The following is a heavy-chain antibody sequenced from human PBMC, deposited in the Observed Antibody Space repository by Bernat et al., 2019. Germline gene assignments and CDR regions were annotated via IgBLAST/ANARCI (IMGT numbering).Heavy chain of an antibody. J-gene: IGHJ6*03. Sequence: EVQLVESGGGLVQPGGSLRLSCAASGFIVSGNAMYWVRQAPGKGLDWVSLIYNDDNTCYADSVKGRFTISRDNAKNSLYLQMNSLRAEDTAVYYCASARGEFRRYSSSLPEPYYYMDVWGKGTTVTVSS. CDR2: IYNDDNT. D-gene: IGHD6-6*01. CDR1: GFIVSGNA. CDR3: ASARGEFRRYSSSLPEPYYYMDV. V-gene: IGHV3-66*01.